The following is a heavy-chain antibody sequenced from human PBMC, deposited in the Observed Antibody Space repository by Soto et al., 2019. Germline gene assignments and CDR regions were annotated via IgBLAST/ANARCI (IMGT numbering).Heavy chain of an antibody. Sequence: GESLKISCNGSGYSFTGYWICWVRQLPWKGLEWMGIIYPGDSDTRYSPSFQGQVTISADKSISTAYLQWSSLKASDTAMYYCARQAGCSSTSCRYFAYWGQGTLVTVSS. D-gene: IGHD2-2*01. V-gene: IGHV5-51*01. J-gene: IGHJ4*02. CDR1: GYSFTGYW. CDR3: ARQAGCSSTSCRYFAY. CDR2: IYPGDSDT.